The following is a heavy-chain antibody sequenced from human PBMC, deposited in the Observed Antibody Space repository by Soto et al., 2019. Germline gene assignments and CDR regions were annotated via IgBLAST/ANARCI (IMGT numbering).Heavy chain of an antibody. J-gene: IGHJ4*02. Sequence: QVQLVQSGAEVKRPGSSAKVSCKASGDTFIFYSINWVRQAPGLGLEWLGRVNPILSLSNYAQRFQGRVTMTADKSTSTAYMILNSLKSEDTAIYYCATSYGSGYRAFDYWGQGALVTVSS. CDR1: GDTFIFYS. CDR2: VNPILSLS. V-gene: IGHV1-69*02. CDR3: ATSYGSGYRAFDY. D-gene: IGHD3-10*01.